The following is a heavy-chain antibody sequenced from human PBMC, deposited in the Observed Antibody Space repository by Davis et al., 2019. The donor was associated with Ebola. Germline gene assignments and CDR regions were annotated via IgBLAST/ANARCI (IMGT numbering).Heavy chain of an antibody. CDR2: ISYDGSNK. V-gene: IGHV3-33*05. CDR3: ARVDSSFYYYGMDV. CDR1: GFTFSSYG. Sequence: GESLKISCAASGFTFSSYGMHWVRQAPGKGLEWVAVISYDGSNKYYADSVKGRFTISRDNSKNTLYLQMNSLRAEDTAVYYCARVDSSFYYYGMDVWGKGTTVTVSS. D-gene: IGHD6-6*01. J-gene: IGHJ6*04.